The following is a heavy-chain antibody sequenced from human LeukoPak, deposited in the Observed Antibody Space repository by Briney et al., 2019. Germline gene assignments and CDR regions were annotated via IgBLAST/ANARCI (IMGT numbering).Heavy chain of an antibody. V-gene: IGHV3-13*01. J-gene: IGHJ3*02. CDR2: IGTAGDT. Sequence: TGGSLRLSCAASGFTFSSYDMHWVRQATGKGLEWVSAIGTAGDTCYPGSVKGRFAISRENAKNSLYLQMNSLRAGDTAVYYCARGRHAFDIWGQGTMVTVSS. CDR1: GFTFSSYD. CDR3: ARGRHAFDI.